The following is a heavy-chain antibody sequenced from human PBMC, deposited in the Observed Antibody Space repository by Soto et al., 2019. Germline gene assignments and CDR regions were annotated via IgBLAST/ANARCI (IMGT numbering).Heavy chain of an antibody. D-gene: IGHD1-1*01. CDR3: ARDNNWSYDY. CDR2: LRPDGSST. J-gene: IGHJ4*02. V-gene: IGHV3-74*01. Sequence: GGSLRLSCAASGFTVSSQGMQWVRQAPGKGLVWVSHLRPDGSSTRAADSVQARFTISRDNARNTLYLQMNSLRVEDTALYYCARDNNWSYDYWGQGILVTVSS. CDR1: GFTVSSQG.